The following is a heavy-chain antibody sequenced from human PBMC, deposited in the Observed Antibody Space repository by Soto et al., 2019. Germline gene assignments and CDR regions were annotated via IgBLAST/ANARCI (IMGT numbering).Heavy chain of an antibody. CDR2: IYWDDDK. CDR1: GFSLTTSGVG. Sequence: QITLNESGPTQVKPRQTLTLTCTFSGFSLTTSGVGVGWIRQSPGKAPECLALIYWDDDKRYSPSLKSRLTINKDTSKNQVVLTMADLDPADTATYYCAHRVLRTVFGLVTTTAIYFDFWGQGTPVAVSS. D-gene: IGHD3-3*01. J-gene: IGHJ4*02. V-gene: IGHV2-5*02. CDR3: AHRVLRTVFGLVTTTAIYFDF.